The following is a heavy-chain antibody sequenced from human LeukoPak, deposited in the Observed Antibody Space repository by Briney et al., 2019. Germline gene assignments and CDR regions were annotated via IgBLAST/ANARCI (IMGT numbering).Heavy chain of an antibody. J-gene: IGHJ4*02. V-gene: IGHV3-30*02. CDR3: AKDPFYDILTSLDY. CDR1: GFTFRNAW. Sequence: PGGSLRISCAASGFTFRNAWMNWVRQAPGKGLEWVAFIRYDGSNKYYADSVKGRFTISRDNSKNTLYLQMNSLRAEDTAVYYCAKDPFYDILTSLDYWGQGTLVTVSS. CDR2: IRYDGSNK. D-gene: IGHD3-9*01.